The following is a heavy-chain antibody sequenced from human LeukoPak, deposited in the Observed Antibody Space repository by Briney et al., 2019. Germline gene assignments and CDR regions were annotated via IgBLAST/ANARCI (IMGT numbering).Heavy chain of an antibody. CDR3: ARDLGGWPPVVDY. V-gene: IGHV3-21*01. Sequence: KPGGSLRLSCAASGFTFSIYSMNWVRQAPGKGLEWVSSISSSSSYIYYADSVKGRFTISRDNAKNSLYLQMNSLRAEDTAVYYCARDLGGWPPVVDYWGQGTLVTVSS. CDR2: ISSSSSYI. D-gene: IGHD6-19*01. J-gene: IGHJ4*02. CDR1: GFTFSIYS.